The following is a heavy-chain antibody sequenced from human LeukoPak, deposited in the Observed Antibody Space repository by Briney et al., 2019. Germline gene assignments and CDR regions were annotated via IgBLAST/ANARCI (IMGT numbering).Heavy chain of an antibody. CDR1: GFTFSSYG. J-gene: IGHJ4*02. Sequence: GGSLRLSCAASGFTFSSYGMHWVRQAPGKGLEWVAVIWNDGSQKYYADSVMGRFTISRDNSKNTLYLQMNSLRAEDTAVYYCARDKGPYYFDQWGQGTLLTVSS. V-gene: IGHV3-33*01. CDR3: ARDKGPYYFDQ. CDR2: IWNDGSQK.